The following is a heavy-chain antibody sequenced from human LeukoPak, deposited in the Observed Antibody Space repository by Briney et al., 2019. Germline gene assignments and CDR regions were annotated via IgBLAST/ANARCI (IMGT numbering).Heavy chain of an antibody. CDR3: AREGNSGSYYFDY. Sequence: ASVKVSCKASGHTFTSYDINWVRQATGQGHEWMGWMNPNSGNTGYAQKFQGRVTITRNTSISTAYMELSSLRSEDTAVYYCAREGNSGSYYFDYWGQGTLVTVSS. CDR1: GHTFTSYD. J-gene: IGHJ4*02. CDR2: MNPNSGNT. D-gene: IGHD4-23*01. V-gene: IGHV1-8*03.